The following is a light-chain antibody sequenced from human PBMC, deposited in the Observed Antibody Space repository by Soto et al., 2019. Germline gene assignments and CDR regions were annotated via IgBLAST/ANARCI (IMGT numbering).Light chain of an antibody. Sequence: DVVMTQSPLSLPVTLGQPASISCRSSQSPLYSDGNTYLSWFHQRPGQSPRRLIYKVSHRDSGVQDRCSGSGSGTDFTLQSNRVEAGDLGVYYCMQGTYWPYTFGQGTQLEIK. V-gene: IGKV2-30*01. CDR1: QSPLYSDGNTY. CDR3: MQGTYWPYT. J-gene: IGKJ2*01. CDR2: KVS.